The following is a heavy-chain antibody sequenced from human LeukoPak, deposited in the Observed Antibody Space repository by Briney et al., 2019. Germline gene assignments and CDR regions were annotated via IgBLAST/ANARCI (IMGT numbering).Heavy chain of an antibody. D-gene: IGHD4-23*01. CDR1: GFTVSSNY. CDR2: IYSGGST. CDR3: ARDINSRYFDY. V-gene: IGHV3-53*01. Sequence: PGGSLRLSCAASGFTVSSNYMSWVRQAPGKGLEWVSVIYSGGSTYYADSVKGRFTISRDNSKNTLYLQMNSLRAEDTALYYCARDINSRYFDYWGQGTLVTVSS. J-gene: IGHJ4*02.